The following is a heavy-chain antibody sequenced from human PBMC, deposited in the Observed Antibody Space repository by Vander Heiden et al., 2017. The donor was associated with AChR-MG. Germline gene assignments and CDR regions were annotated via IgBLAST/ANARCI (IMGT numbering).Heavy chain of an antibody. CDR1: GFTFSGHG. V-gene: IGHV3-33*03. D-gene: IGHD2-15*01. J-gene: IGHJ6*02. CDR3: AKAVQYAVQTPIAFGGMDV. CDR2: IWDNGSYK. Sequence: QVQLVESGGGVVQPGRPLRLSCEASGFTFSGHGMHWVRQAPGKGLEWVAVIWDNGSYKDYADSVKGRFTLSSDNSKNTVYLQMNNLGHEDTAVYYCAKAVQYAVQTPIAFGGMDVWGQGTTVTVSS.